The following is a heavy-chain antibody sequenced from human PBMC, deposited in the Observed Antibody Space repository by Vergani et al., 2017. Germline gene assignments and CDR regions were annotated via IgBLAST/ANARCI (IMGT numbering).Heavy chain of an antibody. CDR2: IIPILGIA. V-gene: IGHV1-69*04. Sequence: QVQLVQSGAEVKKPGSSVKVSCKASGGTFSSYAISWVRQAPGQGLEWMGRIIPILGIANYAQKFQGRVTNTAAKATSTAYMELSSLRSEDTAVYYCARDLGVAAAIDCWSQGTLVTVS. CDR3: ARDLGVAAAIDC. D-gene: IGHD6-13*01. CDR1: GGTFSSYA. J-gene: IGHJ4*02.